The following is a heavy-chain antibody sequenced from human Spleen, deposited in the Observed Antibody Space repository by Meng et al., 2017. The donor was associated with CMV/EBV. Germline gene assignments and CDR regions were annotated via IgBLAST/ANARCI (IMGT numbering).Heavy chain of an antibody. CDR3: VRKSGSYSDY. V-gene: IGHV3-7*01. Sequence: GESLKISCAASGFTFSSYWMSWVRQAPGKGLEWVANIKQDGSEKYYVDSVKGRFTISRDNAKNSLYLQMSGLRAEDTAVYYCVRKSGSYSDYWGQGTLVTVSS. J-gene: IGHJ4*02. D-gene: IGHD1-26*01. CDR2: IKQDGSEK. CDR1: GFTFSSYW.